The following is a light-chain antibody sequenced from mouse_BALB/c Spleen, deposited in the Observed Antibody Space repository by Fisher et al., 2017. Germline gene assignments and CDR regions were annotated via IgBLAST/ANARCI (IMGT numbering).Light chain of an antibody. J-gene: IGKJ2*01. CDR1: QGISSN. V-gene: IGKV14-100*01. CDR2: HGT. CDR3: VQYAQFPYT. Sequence: DIVIXQTPSXMSXSLGDTVSITCHASQGISSNIGWLQQKPGKSFKGLIYHGTNLEDGVPSRFSGSGSGADYSLTISSLESEDFADYYCVQYAQFPYTFGGGTKLEIK.